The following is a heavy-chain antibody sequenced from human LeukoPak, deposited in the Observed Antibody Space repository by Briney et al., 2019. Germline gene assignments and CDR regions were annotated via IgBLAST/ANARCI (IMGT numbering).Heavy chain of an antibody. CDR1: GFTFSSYT. CDR2: IGTSSTTI. Sequence: GGSLRLSCAASGFTFSSYTMNWVRQPPGKGLEWVSNIGTSSTTIYYADSVKGRFTISRDNAKNSLYLQMNSLRADDTAVYYCARVSPPLWGQGTMVTVSS. V-gene: IGHV3-48*01. J-gene: IGHJ3*01. CDR3: ARVSPPL.